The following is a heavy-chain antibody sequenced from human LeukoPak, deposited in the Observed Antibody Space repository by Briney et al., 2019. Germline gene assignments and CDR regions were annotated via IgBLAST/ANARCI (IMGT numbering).Heavy chain of an antibody. CDR1: GYTFSGHY. CDR3: ARGVGGSDYPFDY. Sequence: ASVTVSCTASGYTFSGHYMHWVRQAPGQGLAWMGWIYPNRGGTNYAHTFQGRVTITRDTSNSTAYMELRRLKSDDTAIYYCARGVGGSDYPFDYWGQGTLVTVSS. D-gene: IGHD4-17*01. CDR2: IYPNRGGT. V-gene: IGHV1-2*02. J-gene: IGHJ4*02.